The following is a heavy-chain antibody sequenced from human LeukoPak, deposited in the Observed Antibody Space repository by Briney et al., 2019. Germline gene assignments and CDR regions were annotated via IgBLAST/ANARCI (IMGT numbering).Heavy chain of an antibody. V-gene: IGHV4-4*07. D-gene: IGHD3-22*01. J-gene: IGHJ3*01. CDR2: LHASEST. CDR3: ASLSSGAAFDV. CDR1: GAHISNYY. Sequence: SETLSLTCTVSGAHISNYYWTWVRQSAAQGLEWIGRLHASESTIYNPSLKSRVTMSIDTSKDQLSLTLTPVTAADSAVYYCASLSSGAAFDVWGQGTVVTVSS.